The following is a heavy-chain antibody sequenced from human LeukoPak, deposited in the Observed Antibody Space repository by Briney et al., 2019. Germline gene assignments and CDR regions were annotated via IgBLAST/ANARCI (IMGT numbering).Heavy chain of an antibody. CDR3: VREDRGANYYLDY. CDR1: GFTFSSYR. Sequence: GVSLRLSCAASGFTFSSYRMNWVRQAPGKGLESVSYISSGSSSIYYADSVKGRFTISRENAQNSLYLQMNSLTAEDTAVYYCVREDRGANYYLDYWGQGTLVTVSS. J-gene: IGHJ4*02. CDR2: ISSGSSSI. V-gene: IGHV3-21*01. D-gene: IGHD1-1*01.